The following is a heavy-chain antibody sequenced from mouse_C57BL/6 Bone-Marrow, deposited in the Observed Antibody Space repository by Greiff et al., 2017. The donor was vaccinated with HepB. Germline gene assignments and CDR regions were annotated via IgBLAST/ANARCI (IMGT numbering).Heavy chain of an antibody. Sequence: VHVKQSGGDLVKPGGSLKLSCAASGFTFSSYGMSWVRQTPDKRLEWVATISSGGSYTYYPDSVKGRFTISRDNAKNTLYLQMSSLKSEDTAMYYCASGPPYYGSIYDVAYWGQGTLVTVSA. D-gene: IGHD1-1*01. CDR1: GFTFSSYG. CDR3: ASGPPYYGSIYDVAY. CDR2: ISSGGSYT. V-gene: IGHV5-6*01. J-gene: IGHJ3*01.